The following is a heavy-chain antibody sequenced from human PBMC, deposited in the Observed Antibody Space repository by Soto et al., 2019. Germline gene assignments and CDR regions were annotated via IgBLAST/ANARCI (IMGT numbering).Heavy chain of an antibody. CDR3: ARLGHPGH. CDR1: GGSLRNSV. J-gene: IGHJ4*02. Sequence: QVQLMQSGAEVKKPGSSVKVSCTASGGSLRNSVISWVRQAPAQRLEWMGGVIPILGTANYAQKFQGRVTMTADEATSTAYMDLSSLSPDDTAVYYCARLGHPGHWGPGTLVIVSS. V-gene: IGHV1-69*01. CDR2: VIPILGTA.